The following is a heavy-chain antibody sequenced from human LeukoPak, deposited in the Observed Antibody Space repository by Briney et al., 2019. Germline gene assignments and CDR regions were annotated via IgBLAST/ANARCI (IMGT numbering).Heavy chain of an antibody. CDR1: GYSFTSYW. CDR2: IYPAESDT. D-gene: IGHD4-23*01. CDR3: ARRYGGTVPIDD. V-gene: IGHV5-51*01. Sequence: GESLQIPCKGSGYSFTSYWIGWARQMPGKGLGWMGIIYPAESDTSYRPPFQGQVTISADKSISTSYLRWSSLKASATAMYFCARRYGGTVPIDDWGQGTLVTVSS. J-gene: IGHJ4*02.